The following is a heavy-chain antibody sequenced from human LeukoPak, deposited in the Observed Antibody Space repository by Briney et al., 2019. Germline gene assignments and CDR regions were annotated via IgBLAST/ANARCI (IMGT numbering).Heavy chain of an antibody. CDR1: GYTFTSYD. D-gene: IGHD3-9*01. CDR3: ARILRYFDWQSPYYYYYYMDV. CDR2: MNPNSGNT. V-gene: IGHV1-8*01. Sequence: ASVKVSCKASGYTFTSYDINWVRQATGQGLEWMGWMNPNSGNTGYAQKFQGRVTMTRNTSISTAYMELSSLRSEDTAVYYRARILRYFDWQSPYYYYYYMDVWGKGTTVTVSS. J-gene: IGHJ6*03.